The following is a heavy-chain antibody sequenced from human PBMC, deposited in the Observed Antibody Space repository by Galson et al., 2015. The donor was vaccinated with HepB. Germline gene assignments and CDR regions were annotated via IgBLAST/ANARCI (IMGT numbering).Heavy chain of an antibody. D-gene: IGHD3-16*02. CDR2: IWYDGSNK. J-gene: IGHJ4*02. Sequence: SLRLSCAASGFTFGSYGMHWVRQAPGRGLEWVAVIWYDGSNKYYADSVKGRFTIPRDNSKNTLYLQMNSLRAEDTAVYYCARDLSDTITFGGVIVPPLDYWGQGTLVTVSS. CDR1: GFTFGSYG. CDR3: ARDLSDTITFGGVIVPPLDY. V-gene: IGHV3-33*08.